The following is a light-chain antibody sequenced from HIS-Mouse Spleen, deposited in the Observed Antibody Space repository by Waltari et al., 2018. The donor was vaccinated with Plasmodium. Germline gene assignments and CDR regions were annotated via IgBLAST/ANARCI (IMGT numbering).Light chain of an antibody. Sequence: SYELTQPPSVSVSPGQTASITCSGDKLGDKYACWYQQKPGQSPGLVIYQDSKRPSGIPGRFSGSNAGKTATLTISGTQAMDEADYYCQAWDSSVVFGGGTKLTVL. J-gene: IGLJ2*01. CDR3: QAWDSSVV. V-gene: IGLV3-1*01. CDR2: QDS. CDR1: KLGDKY.